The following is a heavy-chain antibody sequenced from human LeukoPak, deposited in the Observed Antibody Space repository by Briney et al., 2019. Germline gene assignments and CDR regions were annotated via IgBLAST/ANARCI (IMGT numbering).Heavy chain of an antibody. Sequence: GESPRLSCFASGFSVTTYDMYWVRQAAGGALEWVSAVGTNHDTYYLGSVKDRFTISRENAKNSFSLQMNNLRVEDTAVYYCTREWRGIASHYHGMDVWGQGTTVTVSS. V-gene: IGHV3-13*01. CDR2: VGTNHDT. D-gene: IGHD6-6*01. CDR3: TREWRGIASHYHGMDV. J-gene: IGHJ6*02. CDR1: GFSVTTYD.